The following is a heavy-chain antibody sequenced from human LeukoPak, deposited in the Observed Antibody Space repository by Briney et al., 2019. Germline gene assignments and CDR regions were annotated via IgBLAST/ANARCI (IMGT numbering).Heavy chain of an antibody. V-gene: IGHV3-21*01. J-gene: IGHJ5*02. CDR2: ISSSSSYI. Sequence: GGSLRLSCAASGFTFSDYSMNWVRQAPGKGLEWVSSISSSSSYIYYADSVKGRFTISRDNAKNSLYLQMNSLRAEDTAVYYCARDTGRDLWFGELSKFDPWGQGTLVTVSS. CDR3: ARDTGRDLWFGELSKFDP. CDR1: GFTFSDYS. D-gene: IGHD3-10*01.